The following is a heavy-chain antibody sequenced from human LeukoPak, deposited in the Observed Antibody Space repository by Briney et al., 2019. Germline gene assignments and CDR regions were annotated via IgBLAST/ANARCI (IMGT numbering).Heavy chain of an antibody. CDR3: AKSAINYYDSSVYLDY. CDR1: GFTFSSYG. D-gene: IGHD3-22*01. CDR2: IAYDGSNK. Sequence: GKSLRLPCAASGFTFSSYGMHWVRQAPGKGLEWVAVIAYDGSNKYYADSVKGRFTISRDKSKNTLYLQMNSLRAEDTAVYYCAKSAINYYDSSVYLDYWGQGTLVTVSS. V-gene: IGHV3-30*18. J-gene: IGHJ4*02.